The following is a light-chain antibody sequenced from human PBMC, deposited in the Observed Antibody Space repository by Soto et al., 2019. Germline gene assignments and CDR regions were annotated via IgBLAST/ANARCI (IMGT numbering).Light chain of an antibody. J-gene: IGLJ2*01. CDR1: SGSGASNY. CDR3: QSYDSYPVV. CDR2: EQN. Sequence: NFILTQPHSVSGSPGKTVTISCTRSSGSGASNYVLWYQQRPGSAPTTVIYEQNKRPSGVPDRFSGSTAGDSNSASLTSSGPQTEDEADCYCQSYDSYPVVFGGGTKLTVL. V-gene: IGLV6-57*04.